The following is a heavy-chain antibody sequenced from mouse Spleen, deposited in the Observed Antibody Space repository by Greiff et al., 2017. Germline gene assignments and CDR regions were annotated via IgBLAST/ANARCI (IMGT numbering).Heavy chain of an antibody. CDR1: GYTFTDYN. CDR3: ARSGCSSYPYYYAMDY. Sequence: EVQLQQSGPELVKPGASVKIPCKASGYTFTDYNMDWVKQSHGKSLEWIGDINPNNGGTIYNQKIKGKATLTVDKSSSTAFKVLRSLTSEDAAVYYCARSGCSSYPYYYAMDYWGQGTSATVSS. J-gene: IGHJ4*01. D-gene: IGHD1-1*01. CDR2: INPNNGGT. V-gene: IGHV1-18*01.